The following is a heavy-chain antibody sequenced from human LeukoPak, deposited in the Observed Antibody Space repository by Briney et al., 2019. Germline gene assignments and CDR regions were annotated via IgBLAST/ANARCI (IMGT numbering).Heavy chain of an antibody. Sequence: GGYLSLSCAASGFTFTSYAMNWVRQAPGKGLEWVAGITGTSSGIYYADSVRGRFTVSRDNAQKSVYLQMKSLRVEDTGVYYRARPVDTAMITGFDYWGQGTLVTVSS. J-gene: IGHJ4*02. CDR1: GFTFTSYA. V-gene: IGHV3-48*01. D-gene: IGHD5-18*01. CDR2: ITGTSSGI. CDR3: ARPVDTAMITGFDY.